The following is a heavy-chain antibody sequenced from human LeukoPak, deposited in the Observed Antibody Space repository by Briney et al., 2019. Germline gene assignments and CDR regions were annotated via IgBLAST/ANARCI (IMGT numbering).Heavy chain of an antibody. D-gene: IGHD2-8*01. CDR1: GYTFSNFG. V-gene: IGHV1-18*01. J-gene: IGHJ4*02. Sequence: ASVKVSCKASGYTFSNFGLSWVRQAPGQGLEWMGWISVYNGNTNYEEKFQGRVTMTTDTSTSTAYMEMRSLRSDDTVVYYCARLKFGSNVLDYWGQGTLVTVSS. CDR3: ARLKFGSNVLDY. CDR2: ISVYNGNT.